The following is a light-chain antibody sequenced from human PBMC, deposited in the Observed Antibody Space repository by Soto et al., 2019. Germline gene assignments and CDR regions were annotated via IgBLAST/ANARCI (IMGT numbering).Light chain of an antibody. CDR2: AAS. CDR3: QQSYSTPLT. CDR1: QSISNF. J-gene: IGKJ4*01. V-gene: IGKV1-39*01. Sequence: DIQMTQSPSSLSASVGDRVTITCRASQSISNFLNWYQQKPGKAPKLLIYAASSLQSGVPARFSGSESGTDFTLTISSLQPEDFATYYCQQSYSTPLTFGGGTKV.